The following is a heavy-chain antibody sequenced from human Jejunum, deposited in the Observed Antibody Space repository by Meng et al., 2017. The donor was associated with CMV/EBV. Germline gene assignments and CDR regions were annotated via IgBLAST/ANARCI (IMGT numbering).Heavy chain of an antibody. V-gene: IGHV4-4*07. CDR1: GDSISIYF. J-gene: IGHJ4*02. Sequence: SRPGPVRPPVTLSLTFPVSGDSISIYFWSWIRQPAGKKLEWIGRISPSGNINYIPSLKGRVTMSLDTSNNQIFLNLTSVTAADTALYYCARGESRGYYYFDYWGQGILVTVSS. CDR2: ISPSGNI. D-gene: IGHD3-22*01. CDR3: ARGESRGYYYFDY.